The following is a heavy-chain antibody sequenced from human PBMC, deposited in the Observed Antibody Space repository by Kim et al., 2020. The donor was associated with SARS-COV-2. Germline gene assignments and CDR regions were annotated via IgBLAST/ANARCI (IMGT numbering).Heavy chain of an antibody. Sequence: SETLSLTCAVYGGSFSGYYWSWIRQPPGKGLEWIGEINHSGSTNYNPSLKSRVTISVDTSKNQFSLKLSSVTAADTAVYYCARKLGTTVTPWGQGTLVTVSS. CDR1: GGSFSGYY. CDR2: INHSGST. V-gene: IGHV4-34*01. J-gene: IGHJ5*02. D-gene: IGHD4-17*01. CDR3: ARKLGTTVTP.